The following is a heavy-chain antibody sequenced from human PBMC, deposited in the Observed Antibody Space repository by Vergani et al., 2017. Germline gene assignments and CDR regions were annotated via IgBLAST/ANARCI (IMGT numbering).Heavy chain of an antibody. CDR3: SREYSSSVGFLAY. J-gene: IGHJ4*02. D-gene: IGHD6-6*01. CDR2: NYTSEST. Sequence: QVQLQESGPGLVKPSETLSLTCIVSGGSISPYYWSWIRQPAGKGLEWIGRNYTSESTNYNPSLKSLVTMSVDTSKNQFSLELSSVTAADTAVYYCSREYSSSVGFLAYWGQGTLVTVSS. V-gene: IGHV4-4*07. CDR1: GGSISPYY.